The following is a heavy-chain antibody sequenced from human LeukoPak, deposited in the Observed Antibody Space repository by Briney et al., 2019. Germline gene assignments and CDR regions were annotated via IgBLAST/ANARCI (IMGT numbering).Heavy chain of an antibody. CDR3: ARSVEMATIPFDS. D-gene: IGHD5-24*01. V-gene: IGHV4-61*01. CDR1: GGSISRGSYY. J-gene: IGHJ4*02. Sequence: NPSQTLSLTCIVSGGSISRGSYYWTWIRQPPGKGLEWIGYIYYSGSTNYNPSLKSRVTMSVDMSKSQFSLKLSSVTAADTAVYYCARSVEMATIPFDSWGRGTLVTVSS. CDR2: IYYSGST.